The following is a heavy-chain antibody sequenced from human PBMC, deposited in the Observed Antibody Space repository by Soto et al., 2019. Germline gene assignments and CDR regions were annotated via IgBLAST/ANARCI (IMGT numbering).Heavy chain of an antibody. D-gene: IGHD3-16*01. V-gene: IGHV3-53*01. CDR3: ASLRGGAFDI. Sequence: PAGSLRLSCAASGFTVSSNYMTWVRQAPGKGLEWVSVIYSGGSTYYADSVKGRFTISRDNSKNTLYLQMNSLRAEDTAVYYCASLRGGAFDIWGQGTMVTVSS. CDR2: IYSGGST. J-gene: IGHJ3*02. CDR1: GFTVSSNY.